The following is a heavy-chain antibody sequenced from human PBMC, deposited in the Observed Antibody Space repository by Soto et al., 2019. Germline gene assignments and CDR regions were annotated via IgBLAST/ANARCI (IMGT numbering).Heavy chain of an antibody. Sequence: GRPLRLSFAPPGFTFRSFAMSWVRQSPGKGLDWISAITGRAGITYTAHSVKGRFPISTANSKITLYLQMSTLRPETPAVYSFAREFSAGKGAPPDLWGQGSLVTVSS. CDR3: AREFSAGKGAPPDL. D-gene: IGHD6-13*01. CDR1: GFTFRSFA. CDR2: ITGRAGIT. V-gene: IGHV3-23*01. J-gene: IGHJ5*02.